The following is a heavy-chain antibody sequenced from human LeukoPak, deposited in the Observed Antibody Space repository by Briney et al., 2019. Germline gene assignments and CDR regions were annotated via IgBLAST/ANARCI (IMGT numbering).Heavy chain of an antibody. J-gene: IGHJ4*02. V-gene: IGHV3-23*01. Sequence: PGGSLRLSCAASGFTFSSYAMSWVRQAPGKGLEWVSAISGSGGSTYYADSVKGRFTISRDNSKNTLYLQMNSLRAEDTAVYYCAKGRDIRYFDWLKIALLWDYWGQGTLVTVSS. CDR1: GFTFSSYA. CDR3: AKGRDIRYFDWLKIALLWDY. D-gene: IGHD3-9*01. CDR2: ISGSGGST.